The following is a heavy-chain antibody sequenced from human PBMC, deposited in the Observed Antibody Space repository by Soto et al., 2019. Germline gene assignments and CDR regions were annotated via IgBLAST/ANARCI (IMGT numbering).Heavy chain of an antibody. V-gene: IGHV4-30-4*01. CDR3: ARERPDGSRLDP. CDR1: GGSISRGDSY. J-gene: IGHJ5*02. D-gene: IGHD6-13*01. CDR2: IYYSGST. Sequence: SETLSLTCPVSGGSISRGDSYWSWIRQPPGKGLEWIGYIYYSGSTYYNPSLKSRVTISVDTSKNQFSLKLSSVTAADTAVYYCARERPDGSRLDPWGQGTLVTVSS.